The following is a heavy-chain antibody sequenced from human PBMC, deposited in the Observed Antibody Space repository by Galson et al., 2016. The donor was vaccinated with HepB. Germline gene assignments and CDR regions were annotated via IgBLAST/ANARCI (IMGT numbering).Heavy chain of an antibody. J-gene: IGHJ6*02. CDR2: ISRSGDST. CDR3: ARGLRPPGGANYHGVNYHDYYFAMDV. V-gene: IGHV3-11*01. D-gene: IGHD1-7*01. CDR1: GFTFRDYG. Sequence: LRLSCAASGFTFRDYGMSWVRQAPGKGPEWVSYISRSGDSTFYADSVKGRFTISRDDGKNSLYLQINRVRVEDTAVYYCARGLRPPGGANYHGVNYHDYYFAMDVWGQGTTVTVSS.